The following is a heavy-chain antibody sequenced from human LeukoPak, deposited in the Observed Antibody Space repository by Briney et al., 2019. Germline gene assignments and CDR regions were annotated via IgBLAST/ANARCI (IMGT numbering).Heavy chain of an antibody. V-gene: IGHV4-4*07. J-gene: IGHJ6*02. D-gene: IGHD6-13*01. CDR3: ARVKVFRAAAGIGPYYGMDV. Sequence: SETLSLTCTVSGGSISSYYWSWIRQPAGKGLEWIGRIYTSGSTNCNPSLKSRVTMSVDTSKNQFSLKLSSVTAADTAVYYCARVKVFRAAAGIGPYYGMDVWGQGTTVTVSS. CDR2: IYTSGST. CDR1: GGSISSYY.